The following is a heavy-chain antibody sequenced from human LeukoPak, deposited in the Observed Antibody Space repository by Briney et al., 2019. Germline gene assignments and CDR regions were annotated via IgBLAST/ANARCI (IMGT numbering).Heavy chain of an antibody. J-gene: IGHJ3*02. Sequence: PSETLSLTCTVSGGSISSYYGSWIRQPAGKGLEWIGRIYTSGSTNYNPSLKSRVTMSVDTSKNQFSLKLSSVTAADTAVYYCARTRIQLWLHALDIWGQGTMVTVSS. CDR1: GGSISSYY. V-gene: IGHV4-4*07. CDR2: IYTSGST. D-gene: IGHD5-18*01. CDR3: ARTRIQLWLHALDI.